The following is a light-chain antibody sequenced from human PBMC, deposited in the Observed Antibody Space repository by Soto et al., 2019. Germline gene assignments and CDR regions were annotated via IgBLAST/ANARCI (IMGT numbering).Light chain of an antibody. Sequence: EVVMTQSPATLSVSPGERATLSCRASETVATNLAWYQQKPGQAPRLLISGASTRAAGISDRFRGSGSGTEFTLTIRSLRSEDSAIYYCQQYFEWPPMTVGQGTKVEI. CDR3: QQYFEWPPMT. V-gene: IGKV3-15*01. CDR2: GAS. J-gene: IGKJ1*01. CDR1: ETVATN.